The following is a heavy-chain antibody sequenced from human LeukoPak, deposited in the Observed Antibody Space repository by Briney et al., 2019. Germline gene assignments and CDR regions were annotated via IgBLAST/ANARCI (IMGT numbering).Heavy chain of an antibody. V-gene: IGHV3-11*04. CDR1: GFTFSDYY. CDR2: ISSSGSTI. J-gene: IGHJ6*02. D-gene: IGHD3-10*01. Sequence: PGGSLRLSCAASGFTFSDYYMSWIRQAPGKGLEWVSYISSSGSTIYYADSVKGRFTISRDNAKNSLYLQMNSLRAEDTAVYYCARDGPAYGSGSRSHYYGMDVWGQGTTVTVSS. CDR3: ARDGPAYGSGSRSHYYGMDV.